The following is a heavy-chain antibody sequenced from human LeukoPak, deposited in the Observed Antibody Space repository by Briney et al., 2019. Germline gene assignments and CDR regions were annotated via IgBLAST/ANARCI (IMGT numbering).Heavy chain of an antibody. Sequence: SETLSLTCAVYGGSFSGYYWSWIRQPPGKGLEWIWEINHSGSTNYNPSLKNRVTLSVDTSKNQFSLKLSSVTAADTAAYYCARRPLLWFGELLYYYYMDVWGKGTTVTVSS. CDR1: GGSFSGYY. D-gene: IGHD3-10*01. CDR3: ARRPLLWFGELLYYYYMDV. CDR2: INHSGST. V-gene: IGHV4-34*01. J-gene: IGHJ6*03.